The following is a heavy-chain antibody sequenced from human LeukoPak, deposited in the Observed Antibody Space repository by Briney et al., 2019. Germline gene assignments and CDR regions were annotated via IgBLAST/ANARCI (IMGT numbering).Heavy chain of an antibody. Sequence: ASVKVSCKASGYTFTSYGISWVRQAPGQGLEWMGWISPYNGDTKYAQKVQDRVTMTTDTSTSTAYMELRSLTSDDTAVYYCARGGSGGSGGWFDPWGQGTRVNVSS. CDR1: GYTFTSYG. J-gene: IGHJ5*02. CDR3: ARGGSGGSGGWFDP. V-gene: IGHV1-18*01. D-gene: IGHD2-15*01. CDR2: ISPYNGDT.